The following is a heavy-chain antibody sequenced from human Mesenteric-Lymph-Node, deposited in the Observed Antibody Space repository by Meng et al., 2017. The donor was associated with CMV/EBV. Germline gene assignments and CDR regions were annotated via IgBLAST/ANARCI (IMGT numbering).Heavy chain of an antibody. Sequence: GGSLRLSCAASGFTFSSYGMHWVRQALGKGLEWVSVIWYDGTNKYYADSVKGRFTISRDNSKNTLYLQMNSLTAEDTAVYYCAKGPYGSGSPADYWGQGTLVTVSS. D-gene: IGHD3-10*01. CDR1: GFTFSSYG. CDR2: IWYDGTNK. J-gene: IGHJ4*02. V-gene: IGHV3-33*06. CDR3: AKGPYGSGSPADY.